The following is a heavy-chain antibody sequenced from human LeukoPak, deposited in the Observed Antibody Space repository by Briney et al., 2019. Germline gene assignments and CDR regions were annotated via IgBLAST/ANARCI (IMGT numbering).Heavy chain of an antibody. V-gene: IGHV3-23*01. CDR2: ISGSGGRT. CDR1: GFTFSRYA. D-gene: IGHD6-25*01. CDR3: AKSGAFDI. Sequence: PGGSLRLSCAASGFTFSRYAMNWVRQAPGKGLEWVSAISGSGGRTYYADSVKGRFTSSRDNSKNTLYLHMNSLRAEDTAVYYCAKSGAFDIWGQGTMVTVSS. J-gene: IGHJ3*02.